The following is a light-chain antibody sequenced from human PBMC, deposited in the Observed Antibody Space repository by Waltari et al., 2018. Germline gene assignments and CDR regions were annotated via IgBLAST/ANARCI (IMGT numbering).Light chain of an antibody. CDR1: PLSNQL. CDR2: KDN. J-gene: IGLJ3*02. Sequence: SYELTQPPSPSVSPGQPAKIPCSGDPLSNQLGYWYQQKPGQAPVLVIYKDNERASGIPERFSGSSSGTTVTLTISGVQAEDEADYYCQSADNSGTALLFGGGTKLTV. CDR3: QSADNSGTALL. V-gene: IGLV3-25*03.